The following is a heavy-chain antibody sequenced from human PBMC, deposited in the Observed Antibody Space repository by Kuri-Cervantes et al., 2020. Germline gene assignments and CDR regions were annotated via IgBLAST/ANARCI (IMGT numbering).Heavy chain of an antibody. CDR2: IGGASGVNT. Sequence: GESLKISCAASGFTFRSYGMSWVRQAPGKGLEWVSTIGGASGVNTYYADSVKGRFTISRDNCKNTLFLQMNDLRAYDTAVYYFAKRHRGGGYYLYYFDYWGQGTLVTVSS. D-gene: IGHD5-24*01. V-gene: IGHV3-23*01. CDR1: GFTFRSYG. CDR3: AKRHRGGGYYLYYFDY. J-gene: IGHJ4*02.